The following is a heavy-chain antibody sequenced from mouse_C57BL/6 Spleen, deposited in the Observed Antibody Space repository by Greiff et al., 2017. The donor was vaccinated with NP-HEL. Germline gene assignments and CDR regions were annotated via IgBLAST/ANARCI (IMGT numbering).Heavy chain of an antibody. CDR1: GYTFTSYW. CDR3: ARVTMVVDWYFDV. J-gene: IGHJ1*03. V-gene: IGHV1-55*01. CDR2: IYPGSGST. D-gene: IGHD1-1*01. Sequence: QVQLQQPGAELVKPGASVKMSCKASGYTFTSYWITWVKQRPGQGLEWIGDIYPGSGSTNYNEKFKSKATLTVDTSSRTAYLQLSSLTSEDSAVYYCARVTMVVDWYFDVWGTGTTVTVSS.